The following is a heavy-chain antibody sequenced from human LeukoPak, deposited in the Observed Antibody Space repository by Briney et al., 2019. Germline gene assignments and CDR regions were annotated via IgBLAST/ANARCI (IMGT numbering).Heavy chain of an antibody. CDR3: ARLPQGGSSYGPLDV. V-gene: IGHV4-39*01. D-gene: IGHD5-18*01. Sequence: PSETLSLTCTVSGGSISSSSYYWGWIRQPPGKGLEWIGTIYYSGRTSYNPSLKSRLTISVDTSKNQFSLQLSSVTAAGTAVYYCARLPQGGSSYGPLDVWGQGTTVTVSS. CDR1: GGSISSSSYY. CDR2: IYYSGRT. J-gene: IGHJ6*02.